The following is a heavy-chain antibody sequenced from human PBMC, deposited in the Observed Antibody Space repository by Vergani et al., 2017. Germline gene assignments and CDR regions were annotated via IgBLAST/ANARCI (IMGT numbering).Heavy chain of an antibody. CDR1: GFILSDYY. D-gene: IGHD1/OR15-1a*01. V-gene: IGHV3-11*01. CDR3: GRKQSPASLMDKPIDI. CDR2: ISDGGETK. J-gene: IGHJ5*02. Sequence: QVQLVASGGGLVRPGGSLRLSCAASGFILSDYYMTWIRQTLGKGLEWLAHISDGGETKMYAESLKGRFTVSRDNTKNLLILQMKTLKVDDTATYYCGRKQSPASLMDKPIDIWGQGTLVTVSS.